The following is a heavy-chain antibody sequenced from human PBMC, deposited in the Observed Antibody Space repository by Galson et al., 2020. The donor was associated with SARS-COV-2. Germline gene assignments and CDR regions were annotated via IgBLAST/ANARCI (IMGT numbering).Heavy chain of an antibody. CDR2: ISARGDFT. V-gene: IGHV3-23*01. CDR1: GFTFSSTA. J-gene: IGHJ4*02. Sequence: GESLKISCAASGFTFSSTALNWVRQAPGKGLEWVSGISARGDFTNYADSVRGRFTISRDNSKSTLYLQMSSLGAEDTSLYYCAKVGVGNHQYGSGSYDYWGQGTLVTVSS. D-gene: IGHD3-10*01. CDR3: AKVGVGNHQYGSGSYDY.